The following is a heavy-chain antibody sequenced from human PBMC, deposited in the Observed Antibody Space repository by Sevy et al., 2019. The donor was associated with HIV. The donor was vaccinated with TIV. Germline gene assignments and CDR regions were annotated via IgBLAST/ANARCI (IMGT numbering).Heavy chain of an antibody. J-gene: IGHJ4*02. CDR2: IVVGSDNR. CDR1: GFTFSSSA. D-gene: IGHD3-22*01. CDR3: AADPLGSSGSYFDY. V-gene: IGHV1-58*01. Sequence: ASVKVSCKASGFTFSSSAVQWVRQARGQRLEWIGWIVVGSDNRNYAQKFQESVTITRDMSTSTVYMELSSLRSEDTALYYCAADPLGSSGSYFDYWGQGTLVTVSS.